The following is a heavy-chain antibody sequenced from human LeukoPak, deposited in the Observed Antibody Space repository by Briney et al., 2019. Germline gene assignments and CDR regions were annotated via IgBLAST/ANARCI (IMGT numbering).Heavy chain of an antibody. J-gene: IGHJ5*02. CDR3: ARVPGYCSGGSCYTNDWFDP. CDR2: IIPIFGTA. V-gene: IGHV1-69*06. D-gene: IGHD2-15*01. CDR1: GGTFSSYA. Sequence: GASVKVSCKASGGTFSSYAISWVRQAPGQGLEWMGGIIPIFGTANYAQKFQGRVTITADKSTSTAYMELSSLRSEDTAVYYCARVPGYCSGGSCYTNDWFDPWGQGTLVTVSS.